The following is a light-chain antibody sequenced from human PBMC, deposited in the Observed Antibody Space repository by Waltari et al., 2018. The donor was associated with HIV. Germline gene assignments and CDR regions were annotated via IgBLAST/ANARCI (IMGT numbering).Light chain of an antibody. J-gene: IGLJ3*02. Sequence: YVLTQEPSESVAPGTTATFRCGGAKIGTKSVPWYQQKPGQAPLLVISDDINRPSGIPDRFSGHNSGNTATLTISRVETGDEAVYYCQVWDTISDHWVFGGGTRLTVL. CDR1: KIGTKS. CDR3: QVWDTISDHWV. CDR2: DDI. V-gene: IGLV3-21*04.